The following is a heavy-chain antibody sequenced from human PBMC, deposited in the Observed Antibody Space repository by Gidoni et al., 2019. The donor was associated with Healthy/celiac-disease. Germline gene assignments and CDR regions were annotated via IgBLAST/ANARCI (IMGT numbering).Heavy chain of an antibody. J-gene: IGHJ4*02. V-gene: IGHV5-51*01. CDR1: GYSFTSYW. D-gene: IGHD4-17*01. Sequence: EVQLVQSGSEVKKPGESLKISCKVSGYSFTSYWIGWVRQIPGKGLEWMGIIYPGDSDTRYSPSFQGQVTISADKSISTAYLQWSSLKASDTAMYYCARPSETTVTTHNPYDYWGQGTLVTVSS. CDR2: IYPGDSDT. CDR3: ARPSETTVTTHNPYDY.